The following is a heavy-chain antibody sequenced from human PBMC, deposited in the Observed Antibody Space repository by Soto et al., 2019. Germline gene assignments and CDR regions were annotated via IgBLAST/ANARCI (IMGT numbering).Heavy chain of an antibody. Sequence: SETLYLTCTVSGGSISSGGYYWSWIRQHPGKGLEWIGYIYYSGSTYYNPSLKSRVTISVDTSKNQFSLKLSSVTAADTAVYYCAREVGYCTNGVCSYYYMDVWGKGTTVTVSS. CDR1: GGSISSGGYY. V-gene: IGHV4-31*03. D-gene: IGHD2-8*01. J-gene: IGHJ6*03. CDR2: IYYSGST. CDR3: AREVGYCTNGVCSYYYMDV.